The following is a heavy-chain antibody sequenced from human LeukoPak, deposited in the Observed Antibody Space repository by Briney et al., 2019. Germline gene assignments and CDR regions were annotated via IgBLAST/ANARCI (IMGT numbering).Heavy chain of an antibody. Sequence: GESLKISRKGSGYRFTNYWIGWVRQMPGKGLEWMGIVYPDDSDIRYSPSFQGQVTISADKSINTAYLQWSSLKASDSAMYYCARCPTVTTFDSWGQGTLVTVSS. J-gene: IGHJ4*02. CDR3: ARCPTVTTFDS. CDR2: VYPDDSDI. V-gene: IGHV5-51*01. CDR1: GYRFTNYW. D-gene: IGHD4-17*01.